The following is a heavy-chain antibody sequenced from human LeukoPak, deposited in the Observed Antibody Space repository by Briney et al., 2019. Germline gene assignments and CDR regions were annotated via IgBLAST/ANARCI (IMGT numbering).Heavy chain of an antibody. CDR3: AIDDPWAGAPVAET. CDR1: GFTFSSYS. CDR2: ITSSNNYI. V-gene: IGHV3-21*01. D-gene: IGHD2-2*01. J-gene: IGHJ5*02. Sequence: GGSLRLSCAGSGFTFSSYSMNWVRQAPGKGLEWVSSITSSNNYIYYADSMKGRFTISRDNAKNSLYLQMNSLRAEDTAVYYCAIDDPWAGAPVAETWGQGTLVTVSS.